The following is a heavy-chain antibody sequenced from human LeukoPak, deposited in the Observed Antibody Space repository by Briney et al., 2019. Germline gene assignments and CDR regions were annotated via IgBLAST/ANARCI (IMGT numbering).Heavy chain of an antibody. D-gene: IGHD1-26*01. CDR2: VSPSDSDT. J-gene: IGHJ4*02. CDR3: ARRMEPTTDFDY. CDR1: GYTFTNFW. V-gene: IGHV5-51*01. Sequence: GESLKISCEGSGYTFTNFWIGWVRQMPGKGLEWMGIVSPSDSDTRYSPSFQGQVTISADKSITTAYLQWSSLKASDTAMYYCARRMEPTTDFDYWGQGTLVTVSS.